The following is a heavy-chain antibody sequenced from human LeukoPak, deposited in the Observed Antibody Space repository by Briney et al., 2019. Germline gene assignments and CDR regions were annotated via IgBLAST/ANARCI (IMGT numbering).Heavy chain of an antibody. CDR3: ARDYYDSSDYFPGY. CDR2: INPSSGAT. V-gene: IGHV1-2*02. D-gene: IGHD3-22*01. J-gene: IGHJ4*01. CDR1: GYSFTGYY. Sequence: AAVNLSCKASGYSFTGYYMYWVRQAPGQGLEWMGWINPSSGATKYAQKFQGRVAMTRDTSISTAYMELSRLRSDDTAVYYCARDYYDSSDYFPGYWGQAPSVTVSS.